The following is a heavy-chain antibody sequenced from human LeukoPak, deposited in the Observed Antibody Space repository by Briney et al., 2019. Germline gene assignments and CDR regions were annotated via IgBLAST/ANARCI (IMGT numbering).Heavy chain of an antibody. CDR1: GGSISSSSYY. J-gene: IGHJ4*02. CDR2: IYYSGST. Sequence: PSETLSLTCTVSGGSISSSSYYWGWIRQPPGKGLEWIGSIYYSGSTYYNPSLKSRVTISVDTSKNQFSLKLSSVTAADTAVYYCARQEGRTTMVRGVPQYYFDYWGQGTLVTVSS. V-gene: IGHV4-39*01. D-gene: IGHD3-10*01. CDR3: ARQEGRTTMVRGVPQYYFDY.